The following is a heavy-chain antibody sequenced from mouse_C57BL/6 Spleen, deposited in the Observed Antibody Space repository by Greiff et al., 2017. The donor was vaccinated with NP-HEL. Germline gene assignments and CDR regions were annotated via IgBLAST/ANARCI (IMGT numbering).Heavy chain of an antibody. V-gene: IGHV1-39*01. CDR3: ARPYYGSEGYYAMDY. D-gene: IGHD1-1*01. CDR1: GYSFTDYN. Sequence: VQLKESGPELVKPGASVKISCKASGYSFTDYNMNWVKQSNGKSLEWIGVINPNYGTTSYNQKFKGKATLTVDQSSSTAYMQLNSLTSEDSAVYYCARPYYGSEGYYAMDYWGQGTSVTVSS. CDR2: INPNYGTT. J-gene: IGHJ4*01.